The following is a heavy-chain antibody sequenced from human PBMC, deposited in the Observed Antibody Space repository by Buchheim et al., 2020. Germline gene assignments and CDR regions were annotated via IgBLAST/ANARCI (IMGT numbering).Heavy chain of an antibody. CDR1: GYTLTELS. CDR3: ATASADYYYDNSGYYNLRN. J-gene: IGHJ4*02. CDR2: FDREDGET. D-gene: IGHD3-22*01. V-gene: IGHV1-24*01. Sequence: VKKSGASVKVSCKVSGYTLTELSMHWVRQAPGKGLEWMEGFDREDGETIYAQKFQGRVTMTEDTSTDTAYMELSSLRSEDTAVYYCATASADYYYDNSGYYNLRNWGQGTL.